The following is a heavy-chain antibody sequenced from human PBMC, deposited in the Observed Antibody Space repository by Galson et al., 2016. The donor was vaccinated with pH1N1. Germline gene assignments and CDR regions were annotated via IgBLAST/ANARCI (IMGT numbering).Heavy chain of an antibody. CDR2: IYTGGST. V-gene: IGHV3-53*01. D-gene: IGHD5-18*01. J-gene: IGHJ4*02. Sequence: SLRLSCAASGFTVSTNYMSWVRQAPGKGLEWVSLIYTGGSTYYADSVKGRFTISRDNSKNTLYLQMNSLRADDTAVYYCVRGLGGYSFTWGQGALVTVSS. CDR3: VRGLGGYSFT. CDR1: GFTVSTNY.